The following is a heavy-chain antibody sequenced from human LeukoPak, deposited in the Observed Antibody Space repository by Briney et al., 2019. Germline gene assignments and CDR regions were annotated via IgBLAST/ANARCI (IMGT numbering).Heavy chain of an antibody. Sequence: GGSLRLSCAASGFTVSSNYMSWVRQAPGKGLEWVSVIYSGGSTYYADSVKGRFTISRDNSKNTLYLQMNSLRAEDTAVYYCAKDDNVVVPAAHYYYYSYMDVWGKGTTVTISS. V-gene: IGHV3-66*01. J-gene: IGHJ6*03. CDR1: GFTVSSNY. CDR2: IYSGGST. D-gene: IGHD2-2*01. CDR3: AKDDNVVVPAAHYYYYSYMDV.